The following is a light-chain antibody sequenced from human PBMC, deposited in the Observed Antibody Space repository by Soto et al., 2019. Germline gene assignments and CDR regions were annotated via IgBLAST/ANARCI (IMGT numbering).Light chain of an antibody. J-gene: IGKJ2*01. V-gene: IGKV4-1*01. CDR1: QSVLYSSNNRNY. CDR3: QHNCLAPGN. CDR2: WAY. Sequence: DIVMTQSPASLAVSLGDRATIHCRSSQSVLYSSNNRNYLAWYQQKQGQPPNLLIYWAYTRQSGVPDRFSSSRPGTDLPLTITRLRADNRAFSYCQHNCLAPGNFGQGTKLQIK.